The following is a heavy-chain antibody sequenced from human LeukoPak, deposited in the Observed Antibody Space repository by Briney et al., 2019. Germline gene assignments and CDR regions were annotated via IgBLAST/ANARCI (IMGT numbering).Heavy chain of an antibody. CDR2: ISSSSSYI. Sequence: GGSLRLSCAASGFTFSSYSMNWVRQAPGKGLEWVSSISSSSSYIYYADSVKGRFTISRDNAKNSLYLQMNSLRAEDTAVYYCARDELTMVRGIHDYWGQGTLVTVSS. CDR1: GFTFSSYS. CDR3: ARDELTMVRGIHDY. D-gene: IGHD3-10*01. V-gene: IGHV3-21*01. J-gene: IGHJ4*02.